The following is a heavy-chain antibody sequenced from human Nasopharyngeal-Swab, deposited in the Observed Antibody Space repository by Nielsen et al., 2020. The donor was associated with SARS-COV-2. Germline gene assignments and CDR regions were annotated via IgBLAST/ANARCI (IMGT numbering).Heavy chain of an antibody. D-gene: IGHD1-26*01. V-gene: IGHV5-51*01. J-gene: IGHJ6*02. CDR1: GYSFTTYW. Sequence: GESLKISCKGSGYSFTTYWIGWVRQMPGKGLEWMGIIYPGDSNTRYSPSFQGQVTISVDKYSSTAYLQWSGLKASDTAIYYCARPMRPMGHYYFGMDVWGQGTTVTASS. CDR2: IYPGDSNT. CDR3: ARPMRPMGHYYFGMDV.